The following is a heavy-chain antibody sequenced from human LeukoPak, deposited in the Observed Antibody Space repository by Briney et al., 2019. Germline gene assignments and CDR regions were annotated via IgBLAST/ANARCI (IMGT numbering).Heavy chain of an antibody. D-gene: IGHD3-9*01. Sequence: GGSLRLSCAASGFTFDDYAMHWVRQAPGKGLEWVSGISWNSGSIGYADSVKGRFTISRDNAKNSLYLQMNSLRAEDTAVYYCARVRVDILTGWTSYYYYYMDVWGKGTTVTISS. CDR1: GFTFDDYA. J-gene: IGHJ6*03. CDR3: ARVRVDILTGWTSYYYYYMDV. CDR2: ISWNSGSI. V-gene: IGHV3-9*01.